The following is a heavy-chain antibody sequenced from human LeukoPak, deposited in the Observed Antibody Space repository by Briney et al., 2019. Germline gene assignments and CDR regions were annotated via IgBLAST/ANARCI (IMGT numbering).Heavy chain of an antibody. CDR2: ITDSGGTT. J-gene: IGHJ4*02. D-gene: IGHD3-16*02. CDR3: AKDRGNYRAFDY. CDR1: GFTFSSYA. Sequence: GGSLRLSCAASGFTFSSYAMSWVRQAPGKGLEWGSTITDSGGTTSYADSGRGRFTISRDNFKDTVYLQMNSLRAEDTAVYYCAKDRGNYRAFDYWGQGTLVTVSS. V-gene: IGHV3-23*01.